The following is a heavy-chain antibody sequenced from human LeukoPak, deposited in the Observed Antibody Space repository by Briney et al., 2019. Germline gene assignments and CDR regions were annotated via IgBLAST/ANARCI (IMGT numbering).Heavy chain of an antibody. CDR2: ISSSTGSTM. CDR1: GFTFSSYE. D-gene: IGHD1-26*01. V-gene: IGHV3-48*03. CDR3: AKDDGGSYYIYYYYMDV. Sequence: GGSLRLSCAASGFTFSSYEMNWVRQAPGKGLEWVSYISSSTGSTMYYADSVKGRFTISRDNSKNTLYLQMNSLRAEDTAVYYCAKDDGGSYYIYYYYMDVWGKGTTVTISS. J-gene: IGHJ6*03.